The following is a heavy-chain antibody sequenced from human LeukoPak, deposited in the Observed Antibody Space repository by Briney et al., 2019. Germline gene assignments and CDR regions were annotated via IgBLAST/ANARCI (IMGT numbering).Heavy chain of an antibody. CDR2: INSGGAP. V-gene: IGHV3-23*01. CDR3: ARDPNGDYIGAFEF. D-gene: IGHD4-17*01. Sequence: GGSQRLSCAASGFTFSNYAVMWVRQAPGQGLEWVSAINSGGAPRYADSVKGRFTISRDNSKNMLYLQMNSLRAEDTAQYFCARDPNGDYIGAFEFWGQGTGVTVSS. CDR1: GFTFSNYA. J-gene: IGHJ3*01.